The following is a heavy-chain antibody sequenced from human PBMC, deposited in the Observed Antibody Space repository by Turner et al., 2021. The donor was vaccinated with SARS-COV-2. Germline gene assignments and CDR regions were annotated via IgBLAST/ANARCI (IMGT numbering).Heavy chain of an antibody. CDR1: GFTFSSYA. D-gene: IGHD3-22*01. V-gene: IGHV3-30*04. CDR3: ARDPDYYDSSGYWGAYYYGMDV. Sequence: QVQLVASGGGVVQPGRSLRLSCAASGFTFSSYAMHWVRQAPGKGLEWVAVISYDGSNKYYADSVKGRFTISRDNSKNTLYLQMNSLRAEDTAVYYCARDPDYYDSSGYWGAYYYGMDVWGQGTTVTVSS. CDR2: ISYDGSNK. J-gene: IGHJ6*02.